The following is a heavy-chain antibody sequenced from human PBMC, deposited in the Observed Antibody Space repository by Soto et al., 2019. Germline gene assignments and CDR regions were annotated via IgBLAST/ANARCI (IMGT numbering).Heavy chain of an antibody. CDR3: ARQEGYSSGWSD. Sequence: QLQLQESGPGLVKPSETLSLTCTVSGGSISSSSYYWGWIRQPPGKGLEWIGSIYYSGSTYYNPSLKSRVTISVDTSKNQFSLKLSSVTAADTAVYYCARQEGYSSGWSDWGQGTLVTVSS. J-gene: IGHJ4*02. V-gene: IGHV4-39*01. D-gene: IGHD6-19*01. CDR2: IYYSGST. CDR1: GGSISSSSYY.